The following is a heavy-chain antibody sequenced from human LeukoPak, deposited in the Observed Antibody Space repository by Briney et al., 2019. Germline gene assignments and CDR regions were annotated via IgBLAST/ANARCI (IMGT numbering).Heavy chain of an antibody. V-gene: IGHV3-64*01. J-gene: IGHJ5*02. CDR1: GFXFSSYA. CDR3: ARHRYCSGGNCYSLRSLDP. D-gene: IGHD2-15*01. Sequence: GGSLRLSCAASGFXFSSYAMHWVRQASGKGQEYVSCISSNGGSTYYANSVKGRFTISRDNSKNTLYLQMDSLRAEDMAVYYCARHRYCSGGNCYSLRSLDPWGQGTLVTVSS. CDR2: ISSNGGST.